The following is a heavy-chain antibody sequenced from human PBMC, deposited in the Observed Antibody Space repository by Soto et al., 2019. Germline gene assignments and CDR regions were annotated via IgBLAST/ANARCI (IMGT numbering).Heavy chain of an antibody. D-gene: IGHD6-19*01. J-gene: IGHJ4*02. CDR3: ITGRSGWFFDY. CDR1: GITFSKAW. Sequence: EVQLVESGGDFVKPGESFRLSCSASGITFSKAWMTWVRQAPGKGLEWVGRIKSNRDGGTTDFAAPVKGRFTISRDDSKNTVYLQMNSLKTEDTAVYYCITGRSGWFFDYWGQGTLVAVSS. CDR2: IKSNRDGGTT. V-gene: IGHV3-15*01.